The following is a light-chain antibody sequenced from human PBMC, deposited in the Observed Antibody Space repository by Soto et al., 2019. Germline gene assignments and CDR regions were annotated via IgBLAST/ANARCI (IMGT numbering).Light chain of an antibody. J-gene: IGLJ3*02. CDR3: SSFRSGSVVL. Sequence: QSALTQPASVSGSPGQSITISCTGTSSDVGGYNYVSWYQQHPGKAPKLVIYGVTYRPSGVSARLSGSKFQNTASLTISGLQAEDEADYYCSSFRSGSVVLFGGGTKVTVL. CDR1: SSDVGGYNY. V-gene: IGLV2-14*01. CDR2: GVT.